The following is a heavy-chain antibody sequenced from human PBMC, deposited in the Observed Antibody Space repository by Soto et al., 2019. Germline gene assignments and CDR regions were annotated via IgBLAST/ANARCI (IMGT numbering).Heavy chain of an antibody. Sequence: QVQLVQSGAEVKKPGSSVNVSCKTSGGTFGKTAVTWVRQAPGQGLEWMGGIVPMFGTANYAQKFQGRVTITADESTNTAYMELRSLRSDDTAVYYCARDGDPGYTFWSGPLGGGRFDPWGQGTLVTVSS. J-gene: IGHJ5*02. CDR1: GGTFGKTA. D-gene: IGHD3-3*01. V-gene: IGHV1-69*12. CDR2: IVPMFGTA. CDR3: ARDGDPGYTFWSGPLGGGRFDP.